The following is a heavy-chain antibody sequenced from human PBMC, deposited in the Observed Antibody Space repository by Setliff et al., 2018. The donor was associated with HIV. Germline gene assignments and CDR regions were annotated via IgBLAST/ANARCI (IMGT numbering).Heavy chain of an antibody. CDR1: GYTFTGYF. CDR3: AREYDVLTGYYISAFDI. V-gene: IGHV1-2*06. CDR2: INPNTGDT. D-gene: IGHD3-9*01. Sequence: VSCKASGYTFTGYFIHWVRQAPGQGLEWMGRINPNTGDTNYAQKFQDRVTMTRDTSINTAYMELSRLRSDDTAVYYCAREYDVLTGYYISAFDIWGQGTMVT. J-gene: IGHJ3*02.